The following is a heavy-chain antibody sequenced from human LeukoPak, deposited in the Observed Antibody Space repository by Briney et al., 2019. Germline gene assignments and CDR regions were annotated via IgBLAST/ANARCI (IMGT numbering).Heavy chain of an antibody. V-gene: IGHV1-69*13. CDR2: IIPVYGTA. Sequence: RASVKVSCKGSGGTFNNYGLNWVRQAPGQGLEWMGGIIPVYGTANYAQKFRDRATITSDESTSTTYMELSSLRSEDTAVYYCARSGGLGASNADAFDIWGQGTTVTVSS. D-gene: IGHD1-26*01. CDR3: ARSGGLGASNADAFDI. CDR1: GGTFNNYG. J-gene: IGHJ3*02.